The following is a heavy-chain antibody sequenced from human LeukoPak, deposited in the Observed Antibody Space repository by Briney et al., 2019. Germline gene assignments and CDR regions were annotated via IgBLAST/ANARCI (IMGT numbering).Heavy chain of an antibody. J-gene: IGHJ6*04. CDR3: ARAAYDIPMDV. V-gene: IGHV4-4*02. Sequence: KPSETLSLTCAVSGGSISSSNWWRWVRQPPGKGLEWIGYIYYSGSTNYNPSLESRVTISVDTSKNQFSLKLSSVTAADTAVYYRARAAYDIPMDVWGKGTTVTVSS. D-gene: IGHD3-9*01. CDR2: IYYSGST. CDR1: GGSISSSNW.